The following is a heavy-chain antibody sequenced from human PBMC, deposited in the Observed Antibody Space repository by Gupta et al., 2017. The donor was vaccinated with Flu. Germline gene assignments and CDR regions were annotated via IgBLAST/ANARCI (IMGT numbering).Heavy chain of an antibody. CDR3: ARQRVGAGDAKLDY. CDR2: IYHSGYT. V-gene: IGHV4-4*02. J-gene: IGHJ4*02. D-gene: IGHD1-26*01. Sequence: QVQLQESGPGLVKPSGTLSLTCTVSGDSIHNTHWWTWVRQPPGKGLEWIGEIYHSGYTYYNPSLEGRVTMSVDKSKNHFSLKLTSVTAADTAVYYCARQRVGAGDAKLDYWGQGTLVTVSS. CDR1: GDSIHNTHW.